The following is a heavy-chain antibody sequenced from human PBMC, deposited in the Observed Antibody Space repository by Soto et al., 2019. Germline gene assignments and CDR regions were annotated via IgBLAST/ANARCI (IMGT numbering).Heavy chain of an antibody. V-gene: IGHV3-48*03. J-gene: IGHJ3*02. Sequence: EEQLEESGGGLVQPGGSLRLSCAASGFTFSSFEMNWVRQGPGKGLEWVSYTSSSGATIYYADSVKGRFTISRDNAKNTLNLQMNSLRVEDTAVYYCARVGVGSLDAFDIWGQGTMVTVSS. CDR2: TSSSGATI. CDR3: ARVGVGSLDAFDI. CDR1: GFTFSSFE. D-gene: IGHD1-26*01.